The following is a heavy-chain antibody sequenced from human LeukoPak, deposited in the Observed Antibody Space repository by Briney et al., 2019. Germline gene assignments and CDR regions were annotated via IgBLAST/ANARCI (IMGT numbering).Heavy chain of an antibody. J-gene: IGHJ4*02. Sequence: GGSLRLSCAASGFTFDDYAMHWVRQAPGKGLEWVSLISWDGGSTYYADSVKGRFTISRDNRKNSLYLQMNSLRAEDTALYYCAKDQSPGYCSSTSCFPPPSIDYWGQGTLVTVSS. CDR1: GFTFDDYA. CDR3: AKDQSPGYCSSTSCFPPPSIDY. CDR2: ISWDGGST. D-gene: IGHD2-2*01. V-gene: IGHV3-43D*03.